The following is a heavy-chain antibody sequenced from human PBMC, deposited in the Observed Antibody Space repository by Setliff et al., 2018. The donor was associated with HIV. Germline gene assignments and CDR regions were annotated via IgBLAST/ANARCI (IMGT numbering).Heavy chain of an antibody. V-gene: IGHV1-24*01. Sequence: ASVKVSCKVSGYTLSELSMHWVRQAPGEGLEWMGGFDPEDGETIYAEKFQGRVTMTEDTATETAYMELSSLRSDDTAVYYCARDWNYVVDVWGKGTTVTVSS. D-gene: IGHD3-16*01. CDR3: ARDWNYVVDV. J-gene: IGHJ6*04. CDR1: GYTLSELS. CDR2: FDPEDGET.